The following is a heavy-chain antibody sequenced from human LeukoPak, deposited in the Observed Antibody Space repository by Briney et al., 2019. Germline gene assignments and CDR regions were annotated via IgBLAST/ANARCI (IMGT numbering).Heavy chain of an antibody. CDR3: ARGYLGKYYYDSSGYPPGAFDI. Sequence: ASVKVSCKASGYSFTSYGISWVRQAPGQGLEWMGWISPYNGNTNYAQKLQGRVTMTTDTSTSTAYMELRSLRSDDTAVYYCARGYLGKYYYDSSGYPPGAFDIWGQGTMVTVSS. CDR1: GYSFTSYG. D-gene: IGHD3-22*01. J-gene: IGHJ3*02. CDR2: ISPYNGNT. V-gene: IGHV1-18*01.